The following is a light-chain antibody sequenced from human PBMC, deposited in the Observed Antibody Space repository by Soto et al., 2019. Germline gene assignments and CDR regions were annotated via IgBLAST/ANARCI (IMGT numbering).Light chain of an antibody. CDR2: GAS. Sequence: EIVLTRSTATLSLSPWEMATLCCRASQSVSSNLAWYHQKPGQAPRLLIYGASTRATGIPARFSGGGSGTHFTLTISSLQPEDFATYYCQQSYSAPLTFGGGTKVDI. J-gene: IGKJ4*01. V-gene: IGKV3-15*01. CDR1: QSVSSN. CDR3: QQSYSAPLT.